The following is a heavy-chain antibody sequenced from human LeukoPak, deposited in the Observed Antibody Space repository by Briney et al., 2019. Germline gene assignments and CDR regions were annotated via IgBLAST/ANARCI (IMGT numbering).Heavy chain of an antibody. CDR2: INPNSGGT. CDR3: ARDPDSDYYMDV. CDR1: GYTFTGYY. D-gene: IGHD1-14*01. J-gene: IGHJ6*03. V-gene: IGHV1-2*02. Sequence: GASVKVSCKASGYTFTGYYMHWARQAPGQGLEWMGWINPNSGGTNYAQKFQGRVTTTRGTSISTAYMELSRLRSDDTAVYYCARDPDSDYYMDVWGKGTTVTISS.